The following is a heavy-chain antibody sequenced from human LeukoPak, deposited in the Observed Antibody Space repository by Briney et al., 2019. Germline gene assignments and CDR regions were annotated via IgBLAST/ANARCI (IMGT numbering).Heavy chain of an antibody. CDR3: ARGGSYMKTHQGDYYYYYYMDV. D-gene: IGHD1-26*01. Sequence: SETLSLTCTVSGGSISSYYWSWIRQPAGKGLEWIGRIYTSGSTNYNPSLKSRVTMSVDTSKNQFSLKLSSVTAADTAVYYCARGGSYMKTHQGDYYYYYYMDVWGKGTTVTVSS. CDR1: GGSISSYY. CDR2: IYTSGST. J-gene: IGHJ6*03. V-gene: IGHV4-4*07.